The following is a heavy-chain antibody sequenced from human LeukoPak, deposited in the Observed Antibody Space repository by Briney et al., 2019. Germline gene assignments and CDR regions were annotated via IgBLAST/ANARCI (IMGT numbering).Heavy chain of an antibody. J-gene: IGHJ6*04. V-gene: IGHV3-48*03. Sequence: GGSLRLSCAASGFTFSSYEMNWVRQAPGKGLEWVSYISSSGSTIYYADSVKGRFSISRDNAKNSLYVQMNSLRAEDTAVYYCAELGITMIGGVWGKGTTVTISS. CDR1: GFTFSSYE. D-gene: IGHD3-10*02. CDR3: AELGITMIGGV. CDR2: ISSSGSTI.